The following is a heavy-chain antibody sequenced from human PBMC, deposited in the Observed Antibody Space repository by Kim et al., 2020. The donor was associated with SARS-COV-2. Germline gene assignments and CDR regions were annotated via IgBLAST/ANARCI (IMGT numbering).Heavy chain of an antibody. CDR1: GYSISSGYY. J-gene: IGHJ4*02. V-gene: IGHV4-38-2*02. Sequence: LETLSLTCTNSGYSISSGYYWGWIRQPPGKGLEWIGNIYHRGSTYYNPSLKSRVTISLDTSKNQFSLKLSSVTAADTAVYYCARYGDWGFDYWGQGTLVTVSS. D-gene: IGHD4-17*01. CDR3: ARYGDWGFDY. CDR2: IYHRGST.